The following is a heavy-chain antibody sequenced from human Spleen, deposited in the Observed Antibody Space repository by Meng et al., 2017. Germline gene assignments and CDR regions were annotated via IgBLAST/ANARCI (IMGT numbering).Heavy chain of an antibody. Sequence: GESLKISCAASGFTFSKFSMHWVRQAPGKGLEWVALISYDGTYKYYADSVKGRFTVSRDNSKNTLYLQMNSLRAEDTAVYYCARDIQWLVLIPYDYWGQGTLVTVSS. J-gene: IGHJ4*02. CDR3: ARDIQWLVLIPYDY. D-gene: IGHD6-19*01. CDR2: ISYDGTYK. CDR1: GFTFSKFS. V-gene: IGHV3-30*04.